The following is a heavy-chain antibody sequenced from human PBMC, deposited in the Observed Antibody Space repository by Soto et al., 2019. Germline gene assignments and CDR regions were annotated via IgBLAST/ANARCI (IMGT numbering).Heavy chain of an antibody. CDR1: GITFINYA. J-gene: IGHJ3*01. Sequence: EVQLLESGGGLVQPGGSPRLSCAASGITFINYAMSWVRQAPGKGLEWVSTISGSGDITYHADSVKGRFTISRDNSKNTLYLQMNSLRAEDTAVYYCAKSPPPADAFDFWGQGTVVTVSS. CDR2: ISGSGDIT. CDR3: AKSPPPADAFDF. V-gene: IGHV3-23*01.